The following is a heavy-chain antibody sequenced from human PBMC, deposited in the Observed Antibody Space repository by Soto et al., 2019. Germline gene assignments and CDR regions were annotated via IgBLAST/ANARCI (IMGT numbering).Heavy chain of an antibody. CDR1: GGSISSGGYY. V-gene: IGHV4-31*03. CDR3: ARGTLVEWLRLQNGMDV. Sequence: SETLSLTCTVSGGSISSGGYYWSWIRQHPGKGLEWIGYIYYSGSTYYNPSLKSRVTISVDTSKNQFSLKLSSVTAADTAVYYCARGTLVEWLRLQNGMDVWGQGTTVTVSS. CDR2: IYYSGST. J-gene: IGHJ6*02. D-gene: IGHD5-12*01.